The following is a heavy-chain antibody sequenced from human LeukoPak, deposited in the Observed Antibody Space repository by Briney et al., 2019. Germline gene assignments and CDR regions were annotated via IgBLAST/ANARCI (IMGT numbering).Heavy chain of an antibody. Sequence: PVKGSFQASGGTLSSYAISWGGQAPGQGVEGRGGGIPIFGTANYAQKFQGRVTITADESTSTAYMELSSLRSEDTAVYYCARASDGYQLLSAFDYWGQGTLVTVSS. J-gene: IGHJ4*02. CDR3: ARASDGYQLLSAFDY. CDR1: GGTLSSYA. D-gene: IGHD2-2*01. V-gene: IGHV1-69*01. CDR2: GIPIFGTA.